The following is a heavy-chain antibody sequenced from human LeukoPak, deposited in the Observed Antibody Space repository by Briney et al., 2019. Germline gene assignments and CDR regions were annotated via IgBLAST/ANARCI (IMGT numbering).Heavy chain of an antibody. CDR1: GYTLTELS. Sequence: GASVKVSCKVSGYTLTELSMHWVRQAPGKGLEWMGGFDPEDGETIYAQKFQGRVTMTRDTSTSTAYMELRSLRSDDTAVYYCARNTYGYKFSMDVWGKGTTVTVSS. J-gene: IGHJ6*03. V-gene: IGHV1-24*01. CDR2: FDPEDGET. CDR3: ARNTYGYKFSMDV. D-gene: IGHD5-18*01.